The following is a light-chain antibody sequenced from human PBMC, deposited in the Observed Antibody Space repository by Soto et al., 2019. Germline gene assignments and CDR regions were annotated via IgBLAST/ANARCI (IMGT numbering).Light chain of an antibody. CDR3: QHSNSYLCT. J-gene: IGKJ2*02. V-gene: IGKV1-5*01. Sequence: DIQMTQSPSTLSASVGDRVTITCRASQSISGWLAWYQQKPGKAPKLLIYGASSLASGVPSRFSGSGSETEFTLTISSLQPDYFATYYCQHSNSYLCTFGQGTKLEIK. CDR2: GAS. CDR1: QSISGW.